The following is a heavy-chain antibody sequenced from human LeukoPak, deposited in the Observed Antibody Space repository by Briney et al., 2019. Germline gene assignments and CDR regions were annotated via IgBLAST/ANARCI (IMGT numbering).Heavy chain of an antibody. Sequence: SVKVSCKASGGTFSSYAISWVRQAPGQGLEWMGGIIPIFGTANYAQKFQGRVTLTTDESTSTAYMELSSLRSEDTAVYYCARESFGVHNPGFDYWGQGTLVTVSS. V-gene: IGHV1-69*05. CDR2: IIPIFGTA. J-gene: IGHJ4*02. CDR1: GGTFSSYA. D-gene: IGHD3-16*01. CDR3: ARESFGVHNPGFDY.